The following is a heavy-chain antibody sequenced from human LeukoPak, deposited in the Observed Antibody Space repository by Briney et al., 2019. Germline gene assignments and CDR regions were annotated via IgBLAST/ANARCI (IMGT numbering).Heavy chain of an antibody. D-gene: IGHD4-17*01. Sequence: ESLKISCKGSGYSFTSYWIGWVRQMPGKGLEWMGIIYPGDSDTRYSPSFQGQVTISADKSISTAYLQWSSLKASDTAMYYCASRSNDYGDQTYAFDYWGQGTLVTVSS. J-gene: IGHJ4*02. V-gene: IGHV5-51*01. CDR1: GYSFTSYW. CDR3: ASRSNDYGDQTYAFDY. CDR2: IYPGDSDT.